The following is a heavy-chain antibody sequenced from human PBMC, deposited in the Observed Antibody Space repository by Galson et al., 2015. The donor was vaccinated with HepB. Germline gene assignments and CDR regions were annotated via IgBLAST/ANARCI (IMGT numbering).Heavy chain of an antibody. V-gene: IGHV4-59*01. CDR2: IRLNDNT. D-gene: IGHD1-26*01. Sequence: SETLSLTCTVSGGSINSDLWSWVRQPPGKGLEWIGNIRLNDNTYYNPSLRSRVTMSGDTSRSQFSLNLRSVTAADTAIHYCGRATRGRGGGAHFDSWGQGTLVTVSS. CDR1: GGSINSDL. J-gene: IGHJ5*01. CDR3: GRATRGRGGGAHFDS.